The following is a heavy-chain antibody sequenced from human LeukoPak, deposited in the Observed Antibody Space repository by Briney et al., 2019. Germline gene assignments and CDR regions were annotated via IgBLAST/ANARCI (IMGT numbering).Heavy chain of an antibody. CDR1: GGSISIYY. Sequence: SQTLSLTCTVSGGSISIYYWSWIRQPPGKGLEWLGYIYNSGSTYYNPSLKSRVTISVDTSKNQFSLRLTSMTAADAAVYYCVRDRELTYWGQGTLVTVSS. J-gene: IGHJ4*02. V-gene: IGHV4-59*01. CDR2: IYNSGST. CDR3: VRDRELTY. D-gene: IGHD5-24*01.